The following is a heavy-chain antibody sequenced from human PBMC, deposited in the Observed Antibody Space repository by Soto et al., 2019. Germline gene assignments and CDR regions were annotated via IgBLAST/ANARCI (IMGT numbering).Heavy chain of an antibody. D-gene: IGHD6-13*01. CDR3: ADRNTGYSSYYYYGMDV. J-gene: IGHJ6*02. Sequence: GGSLRLSCAASGFTFSSYAMSWVRQAPGKGLEWVSAISGSGGSTYYADSVKGRFTISRDNSKNTLYLQMNSLRAEDTAVYYCADRNTGYSSYYYYGMDVWGQGTTVTVSS. CDR1: GFTFSSYA. CDR2: ISGSGGST. V-gene: IGHV3-23*01.